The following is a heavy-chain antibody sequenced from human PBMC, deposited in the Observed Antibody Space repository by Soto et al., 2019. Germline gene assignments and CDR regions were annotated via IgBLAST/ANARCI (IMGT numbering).Heavy chain of an antibody. CDR2: ISWNSGSI. Sequence: GGRVHPLGSLRLSCAASGFTFDDYAMHWVRQAPGKGLEWVSGISWNSGSIGYADSVKGRFTISRDNAKNSLYLQMNSLRVEDTALYYCAKDMGPKYCSSTSCYGRYYYYGMDVWGQGTTVTVSS. D-gene: IGHD2-2*01. CDR3: AKDMGPKYCSSTSCYGRYYYYGMDV. V-gene: IGHV3-9*01. J-gene: IGHJ6*02. CDR1: GFTFDDYA.